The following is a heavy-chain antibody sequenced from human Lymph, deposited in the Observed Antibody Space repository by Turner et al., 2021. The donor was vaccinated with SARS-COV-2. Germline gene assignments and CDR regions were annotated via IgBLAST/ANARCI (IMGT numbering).Heavy chain of an antibody. D-gene: IGHD1-26*01. CDR3: ARMGSSSWYFDY. CDR2: RKQDGSEK. J-gene: IGHJ4*02. CDR1: GFTFSYYW. V-gene: IGHV3-7*01. Sequence: EVQLVESGGGLVQPGGSLRPPCAASGFTFSYYWMSWVRQAPGKGLEWVANRKQDGSEKYYVDSVKGRFTISRDNAKNSLFLQMNSLRAEDTAVYYCARMGSSSWYFDYWGQGTLVTVSS.